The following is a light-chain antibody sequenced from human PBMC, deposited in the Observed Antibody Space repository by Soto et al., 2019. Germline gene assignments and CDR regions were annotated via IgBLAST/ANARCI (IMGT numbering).Light chain of an antibody. CDR2: AVS. V-gene: IGLV2-11*01. CDR1: SIDVGAYNS. Sequence: QSALTQPRSVSGSPGQSVTISCTGTSIDVGAYNSVSWYQQHPGNVPKLMIYAVSERPSGVPDRFSGSKSANTASLTISGLQAEDEADYYCCSFEDIYYVYGTGTKLTVL. J-gene: IGLJ1*01. CDR3: CSFEDIYYV.